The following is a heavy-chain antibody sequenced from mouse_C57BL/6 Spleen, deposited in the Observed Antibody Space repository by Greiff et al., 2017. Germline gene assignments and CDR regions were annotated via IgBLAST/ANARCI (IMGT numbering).Heavy chain of an antibody. Sequence: QVQLQQPGTELVKPGASVKLSCKASGYTFTSYWMHWVKQRPGQGLEWIGNINPRNGGTNYNEKFKRKATLTVDKSSSTAYMPRSSLTSEDSAVYYCARGRDDYDPWFAYWGQGTLVTVSA. V-gene: IGHV1-53*01. J-gene: IGHJ3*01. CDR3: ARGRDDYDPWFAY. CDR1: GYTFTSYW. CDR2: INPRNGGT. D-gene: IGHD2-4*01.